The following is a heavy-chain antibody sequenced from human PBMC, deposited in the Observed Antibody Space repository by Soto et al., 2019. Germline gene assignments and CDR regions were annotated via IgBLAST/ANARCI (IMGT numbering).Heavy chain of an antibody. Sequence: SETLSLTCSVSGGSVNNKTYYWSWIRQPPGKRLEWIGYVYYSGTTNYNPSLKSRVTISIDMSKNQFSLRLSSVTAADTALYYCARTTAVPNTLRSRYFFDFWGQGTLVTVSS. D-gene: IGHD3-9*01. J-gene: IGHJ4*02. CDR2: VYYSGTT. CDR1: GGSVNNKTYY. CDR3: ARTTAVPNTLRSRYFFDF. V-gene: IGHV4-61*01.